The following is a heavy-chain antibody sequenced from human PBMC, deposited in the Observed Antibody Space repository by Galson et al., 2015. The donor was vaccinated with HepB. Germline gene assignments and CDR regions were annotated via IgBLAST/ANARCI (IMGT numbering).Heavy chain of an antibody. CDR2: IQHVGSPI. Sequence: SLRLSCAASGLTFRRSGMHWVRQAPGKGLEWLAVIQHVGSPIRYADSVKGRFTVSRDNSKNTLYQEMNNLRAEDTAVYYCARETSRIVFHAFDIWGQGTTVTVSS. D-gene: IGHD2-21*01. J-gene: IGHJ3*02. CDR1: GLTFRRSG. V-gene: IGHV3-33*01. CDR3: ARETSRIVFHAFDI.